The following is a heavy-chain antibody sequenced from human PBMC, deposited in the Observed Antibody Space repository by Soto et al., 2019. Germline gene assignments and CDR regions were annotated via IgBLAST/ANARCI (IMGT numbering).Heavy chain of an antibody. V-gene: IGHV4-59*08. Sequence: PSETLSLTCTVSGGSISSYYWTWIRQPPGKGLDWIGFIYNSGSTHYNPSLKSRVPISLDTSKNQFSLNLRSVTAADTAVYYCASMGYHYGSGSYPLDYWGQGTLVTV. CDR2: IYNSGST. D-gene: IGHD3-10*01. CDR3: ASMGYHYGSGSYPLDY. J-gene: IGHJ4*02. CDR1: GGSISSYY.